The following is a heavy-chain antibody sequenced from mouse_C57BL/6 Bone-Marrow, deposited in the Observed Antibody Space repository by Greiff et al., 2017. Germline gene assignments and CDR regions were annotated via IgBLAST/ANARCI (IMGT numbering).Heavy chain of an antibody. D-gene: IGHD1-1*01. CDR3: ASPLLLRNPYFDV. Sequence: VQLKESGPGLVQPSQSLSITCTVSGFSLTSYGVHWVRQSPGKGLEWLGVIWSGGSTDYNAAFISRLSISKDNSKSQVFFKMNSLQADDTAIYYCASPLLLRNPYFDVWGTGTTVTVSS. CDR1: GFSLTSYG. V-gene: IGHV2-2*01. CDR2: IWSGGST. J-gene: IGHJ1*03.